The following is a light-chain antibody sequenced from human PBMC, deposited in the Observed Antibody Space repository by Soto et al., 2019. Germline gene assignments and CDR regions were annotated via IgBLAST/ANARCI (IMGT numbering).Light chain of an antibody. J-gene: IGLJ3*02. V-gene: IGLV4-69*01. CDR2: VNNDGSH. Sequence: QPALTQSPSASASLGASVKLTCTLSSGHSNYAIAWHQQQSEKGPRYLMKVNNDGSHIKGDGIPDRFSGSSSGAERYLTISSLQSEDEADYYCQTWGTGYWVFGGGTKVTVL. CDR1: SGHSNYA. CDR3: QTWGTGYWV.